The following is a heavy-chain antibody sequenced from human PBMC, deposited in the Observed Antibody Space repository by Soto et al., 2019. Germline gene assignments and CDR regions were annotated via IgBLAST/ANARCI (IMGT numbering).Heavy chain of an antibody. CDR3: ARSGLRFLEWLETFYGMDV. D-gene: IGHD3-3*01. CDR1: GYSFTSYW. CDR2: IYPGDADT. V-gene: IGHV5-51*01. J-gene: IGHJ6*02. Sequence: PGESLKISCKGSGYSFTSYWIGWVRQMPGKGLEWMGIIYPGDADTRYSPSFQGQVTISADKSISTAYLQWSSLKASDTAMYYCARSGLRFLEWLETFYGMDVWGQGTTVTVS.